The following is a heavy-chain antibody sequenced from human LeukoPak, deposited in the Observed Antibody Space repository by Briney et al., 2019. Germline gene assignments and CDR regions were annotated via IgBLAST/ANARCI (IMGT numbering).Heavy chain of an antibody. CDR1: GGTFSSYA. V-gene: IGHV1-69*04. J-gene: IGHJ4*02. Sequence: GASVKVSCKASGGTFSSYAISWVRQAPGQGLEWMGRIIPILGIANYAQKFQGRVTITADKSTSTAYMELSSLRSEDTAVYYCARDPGDYYDSITVDYWGQGTLVTVSS. CDR3: ARDPGDYYDSITVDY. CDR2: IIPILGIA. D-gene: IGHD3-22*01.